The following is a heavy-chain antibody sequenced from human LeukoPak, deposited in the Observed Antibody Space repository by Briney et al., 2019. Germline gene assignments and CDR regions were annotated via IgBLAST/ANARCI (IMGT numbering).Heavy chain of an antibody. CDR3: ARGRYYDSSGYLDY. CDR2: IIPIFGTA. CDR1: GGTFSSYA. V-gene: IGHV1-69*05. Sequence: SVKVSCKDSGGTFSSYAISWVRQAPGQGLEWMGRIIPIFGTANYAQKFQGRVTITTDESTNTAYMELSSLRSEDTAVYYCARGRYYDSSGYLDYWGQGTLVTVSS. D-gene: IGHD3-22*01. J-gene: IGHJ4*02.